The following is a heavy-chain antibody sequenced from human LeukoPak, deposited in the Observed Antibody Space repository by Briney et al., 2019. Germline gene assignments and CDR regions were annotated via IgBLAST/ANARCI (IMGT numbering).Heavy chain of an antibody. CDR3: AKDQRGDILTGSPFDY. J-gene: IGHJ4*02. D-gene: IGHD3-9*01. CDR2: ISHDGNNN. V-gene: IGHV3-30*18. CDR1: GFTFSRYG. Sequence: PGGSLRLSCAASGFTFSRYGMHWARQAPGRGLEWVALISHDGNNNYYADSVKGRFTISGDNSKNTLYLQMNSLRAEDTAVYFCAKDQRGDILTGSPFDYWGQGTLVTVSS.